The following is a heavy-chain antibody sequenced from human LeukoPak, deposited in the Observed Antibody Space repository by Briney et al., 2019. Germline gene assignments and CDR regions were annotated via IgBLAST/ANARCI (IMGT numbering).Heavy chain of an antibody. V-gene: IGHV4-39*07. CDR3: ARGVEEGIDP. Sequence: PSKTLSLTCTVSGGSISSSSYYWGWIRQPPGKGLEWIGSIYYSGSTYYNPSLKSRVTISVDTSKNQFSLKLSSVTAADTAVYYCARGVEEGIDPWGQGTLVTVSS. CDR1: GGSISSSSYY. J-gene: IGHJ5*02. CDR2: IYYSGST. D-gene: IGHD3-3*01.